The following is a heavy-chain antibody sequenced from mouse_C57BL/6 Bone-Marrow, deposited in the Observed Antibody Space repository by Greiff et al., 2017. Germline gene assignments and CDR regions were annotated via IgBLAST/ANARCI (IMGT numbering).Heavy chain of an antibody. J-gene: IGHJ3*01. CDR3: TRVVRGFAY. V-gene: IGHV1-15*01. CDR2: IVPETGGT. Sequence: VQLQQSGAELVRPGASVTLSCKASGYTFTDYEMHWVKQTPVHGLEWIGAIVPETGGTAYNQKFKGKAILTADKSSSTAYMEHRSLTSEDSAVYYYTRVVRGFAYWGQGTLVTVSA. D-gene: IGHD1-1*01. CDR1: GYTFTDYE.